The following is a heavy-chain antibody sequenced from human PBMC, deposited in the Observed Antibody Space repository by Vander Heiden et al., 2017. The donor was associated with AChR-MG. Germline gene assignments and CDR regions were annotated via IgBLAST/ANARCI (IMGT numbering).Heavy chain of an antibody. CDR3: AGRSRAALAL. J-gene: IGHJ4*02. CDR1: GGSSNSDNYY. D-gene: IGHD2-2*01. CDR2: ISFSGSP. Sequence: QVQLQESGPGLVKPSQTLFLTCTVSGGSSNSDNYYWSWIRQPPGKGLEWIGYISFSGSPYYNPSLKSRVTISVETSKNQFSLNLSSVTDADTAVYYCAGRSRAALALWGQGALVIVSS. V-gene: IGHV4-30-4*01.